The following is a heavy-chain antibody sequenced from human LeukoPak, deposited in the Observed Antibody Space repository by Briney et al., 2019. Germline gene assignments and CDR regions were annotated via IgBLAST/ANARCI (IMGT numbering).Heavy chain of an antibody. V-gene: IGHV1-69*04. CDR3: ARLRDPYGSGSYSDNWFDP. Sequence: ASVKVSCKASGGTFSSYAISWVRQAPGPGLEWMGRIIPILGIANYAQKFQGRVTITADKSTSTAYMELSSLRSEDTAVYYCARLRDPYGSGSYSDNWFDPWGQGTLVTVSS. D-gene: IGHD3-10*01. J-gene: IGHJ5*02. CDR2: IIPILGIA. CDR1: GGTFSSYA.